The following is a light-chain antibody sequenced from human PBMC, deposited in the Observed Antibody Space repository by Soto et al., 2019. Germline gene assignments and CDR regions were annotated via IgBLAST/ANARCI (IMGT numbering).Light chain of an antibody. CDR1: SSDVGTFSL. J-gene: IGLJ1*01. V-gene: IGLV2-23*02. CDR2: EVS. CDR3: CSYAGSSTYV. Sequence: QSALTQPASVSGSPGQSITISCTGTSSDVGTFSLVSWYQQHPGKAPKLMIFEVSKRPSGVSNRFSGSKSGNTASLTISGLPAEDEADYYCCSYAGSSTYVFGSGTKLTVL.